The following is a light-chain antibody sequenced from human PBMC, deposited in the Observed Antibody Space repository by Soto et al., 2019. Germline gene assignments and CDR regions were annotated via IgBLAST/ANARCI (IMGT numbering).Light chain of an antibody. V-gene: IGKV2-28*01. Sequence: VMTQTSISMPVTPGEPASISCRSSQSLLHSNGYNYLDWYLQKPGQSPQLLIYLGSNRASGVPDRFSGSGSGTEFTLKFSRVEADDVGVYNGMQARRPLTFGQGTKVDIK. J-gene: IGKJ1*01. CDR3: MQARRPLT. CDR1: QSLLHSNGYNY. CDR2: LGS.